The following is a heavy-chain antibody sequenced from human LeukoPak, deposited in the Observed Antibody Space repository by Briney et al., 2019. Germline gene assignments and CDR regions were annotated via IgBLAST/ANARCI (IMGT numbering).Heavy chain of an antibody. CDR1: GITFIKYS. J-gene: IGHJ4*02. V-gene: IGHV3-23*01. CDR3: AKRSAESSGYFDY. CDR2: ITGSGAFT. D-gene: IGHD6-19*01. Sequence: GGSLRLSCAASGITFIKYSMTWVRQAPGKGPEWVSAITGSGAFTDYADSVKGRFTISRDNSKNTLYLQMNSLRAEDTGVYYCAKRSAESSGYFDYWGQGTLVTVSS.